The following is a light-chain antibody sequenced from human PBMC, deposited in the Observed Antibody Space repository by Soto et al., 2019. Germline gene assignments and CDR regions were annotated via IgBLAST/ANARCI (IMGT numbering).Light chain of an antibody. CDR3: QQYGSSPPWT. CDR1: QSVSSSY. Sequence: ESVLTQSPGTLSLSPGERATLSCRASQSVSSSYLAWYQQKPGQAPRLLIYGASSRATGIPDRFSGSGSGTDFTLTISRLEPEDFAVYYCQQYGSSPPWTFGHGTKVDI. V-gene: IGKV3-20*01. CDR2: GAS. J-gene: IGKJ1*01.